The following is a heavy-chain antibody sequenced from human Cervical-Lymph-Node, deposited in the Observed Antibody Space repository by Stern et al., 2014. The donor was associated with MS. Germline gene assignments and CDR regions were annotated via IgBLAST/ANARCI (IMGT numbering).Heavy chain of an antibody. CDR3: ANGGTTWN. Sequence: EVQLLESGGGEVQPGGSLRLSCVASDLAFSRYWMNWVRQAPGKGLQWVANINQAGSEKYYVDSAKGRFTISRDNAKKSLYLQMNNLRSEDTAVYYCANGGTTWNWGQGTLVTVSS. CDR2: INQAGSEK. D-gene: IGHD1-1*01. J-gene: IGHJ4*02. V-gene: IGHV3-7*03. CDR1: DLAFSRYW.